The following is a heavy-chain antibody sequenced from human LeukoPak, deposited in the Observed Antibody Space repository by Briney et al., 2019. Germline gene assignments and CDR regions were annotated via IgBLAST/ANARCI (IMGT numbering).Heavy chain of an antibody. Sequence: KSSETLSLTCTVPGGSISSYYWSWIRQPPGKGLEWIGYIYYSGSTNYNPSLKSRVTISVDTSKSQFSLKLSSVTAADTAVYYCARHKLLYLDSTVGAAFDIWGQGTMVTVSS. CDR1: GGSISSYY. CDR3: ARHKLLYLDSTVGAAFDI. CDR2: IYYSGST. J-gene: IGHJ3*02. D-gene: IGHD2-2*01. V-gene: IGHV4-59*01.